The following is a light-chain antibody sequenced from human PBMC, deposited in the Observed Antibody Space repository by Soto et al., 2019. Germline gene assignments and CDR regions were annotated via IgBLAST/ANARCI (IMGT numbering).Light chain of an antibody. CDR3: QSYDSSRNVV. CDR2: GNS. J-gene: IGLJ2*01. Sequence: QSVLTQPPSVSGAPGQRVTISCTGSSSTIAAGYDVHWYQQLPGPAPKLLIYGNSNRPSGVPDRFSGSKSGTSAALAITGLEAEDEADYYCQSYDSSRNVVFGGGTKLTVL. V-gene: IGLV1-40*01. CDR1: SSTIAAGYD.